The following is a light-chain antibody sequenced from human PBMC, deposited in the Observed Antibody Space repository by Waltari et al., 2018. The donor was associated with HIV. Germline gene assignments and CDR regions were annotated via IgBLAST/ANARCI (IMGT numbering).Light chain of an antibody. V-gene: IGKV3-15*01. CDR2: GAS. J-gene: IGKJ4*01. CDR3: QQYNDWPLT. Sequence: EVVMTQSPATLSVSPGERATLSCRASQGVSSNLAWHQQKPGQAPRLLIDGASTRATGIPARFSGSGAGTEFTLTISSLQSEDFAVYYCQQYNDWPLTFGGGTKVEIK. CDR1: QGVSSN.